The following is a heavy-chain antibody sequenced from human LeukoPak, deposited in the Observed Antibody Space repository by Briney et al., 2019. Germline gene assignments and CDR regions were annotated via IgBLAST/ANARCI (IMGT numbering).Heavy chain of an antibody. CDR1: GYTFSNYG. Sequence: GASVKVSCKASGYTFSNYGITWVRQAPGQGLEWMGWISAHNGNTKYAQNLQGRVTMTTDTSTSTAHMELRRLTSDDTAVYYCARESYCSGGNCYSGAGDYWGQGTLVSVSS. D-gene: IGHD2-15*01. V-gene: IGHV1-18*01. CDR2: ISAHNGNT. J-gene: IGHJ4*02. CDR3: ARESYCSGGNCYSGAGDY.